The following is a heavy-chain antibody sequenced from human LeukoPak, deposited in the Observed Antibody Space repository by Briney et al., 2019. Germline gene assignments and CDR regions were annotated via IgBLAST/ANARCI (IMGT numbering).Heavy chain of an antibody. CDR1: GFSFSDHW. Sequence: GGSLRLSCVASGFSFSDHWMSWVRQAPGQGLEWVAIIKVDGSEKYYVGSVTDRFTISRDNAKNSLYLQMNSLRTEGTAVYYCARGGSWFDPWGQGTVVTVSS. CDR3: ARGGSWFDP. CDR2: IKVDGSEK. D-gene: IGHD3-10*01. V-gene: IGHV3-7*05. J-gene: IGHJ5*02.